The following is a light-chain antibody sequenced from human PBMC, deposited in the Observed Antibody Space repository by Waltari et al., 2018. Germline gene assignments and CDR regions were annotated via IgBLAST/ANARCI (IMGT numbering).Light chain of an antibody. J-gene: IGLJ3*02. CDR1: SSDVGSYNL. V-gene: IGLV2-23*01. Sequence: QSALTQPASVSGSPGQSITISCTGTSSDVGSYNLVSSYQQHPGKAPKLMIYEGSKRPSGVSNRFSGSKSGNTASLTISGLQAEDEADYYCCSYAGSNWVFGGGTKLTVL. CDR3: CSYAGSNWV. CDR2: EGS.